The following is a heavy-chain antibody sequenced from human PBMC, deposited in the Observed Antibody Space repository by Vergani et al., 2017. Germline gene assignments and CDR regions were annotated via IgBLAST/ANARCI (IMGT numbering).Heavy chain of an antibody. CDR3: ARDLGSGGKDWFDP. CDR2: ISAYNGNT. V-gene: IGHV1-18*01. D-gene: IGHD2-15*01. Sequence: VSCKASGYTFTSYGISWVRQAPGQGLEWMGWISAYNGNTNYAQKLQGRVTMTTDTSTSTAYMELRSLRSDDTAVYYCARDLGSGGKDWFDPWGQGTLVTVSS. J-gene: IGHJ5*02. CDR1: GYTFTSYG.